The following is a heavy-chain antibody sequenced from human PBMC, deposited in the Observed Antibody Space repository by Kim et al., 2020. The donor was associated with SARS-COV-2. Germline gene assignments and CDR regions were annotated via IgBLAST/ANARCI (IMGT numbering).Heavy chain of an antibody. D-gene: IGHD5-12*01. CDR2: ISSSSSSYI. CDR1: EFTFSSYS. Sequence: GGSLRLSCAASEFTFSSYSMNWVRQAPGKGLEWVSSISSSSSSYIYYADSVKGRFTISRDNAKNSLYLQMNSLRAEDTAVYYCARDFGDRQIGVYSGYTADYYMDVWGKGTTVTVSS. V-gene: IGHV3-21*01. CDR3: ARDFGDRQIGVYSGYTADYYMDV. J-gene: IGHJ6*03.